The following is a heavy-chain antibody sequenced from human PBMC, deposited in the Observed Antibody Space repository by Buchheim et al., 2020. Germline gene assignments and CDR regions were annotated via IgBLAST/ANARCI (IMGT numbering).Heavy chain of an antibody. V-gene: IGHV3-30-3*01. D-gene: IGHD3-3*01. CDR1: GFTFSSYA. CDR2: ISYDGSNK. J-gene: IGHJ6*02. CDR3: ARGSSDFWSGYYPIVGGMDV. Sequence: QVQPVESGGGVVQPGRSLRLSCAASGFTFSSYAMHWVRQAPGKGLEWVAVISYDGSNKYYADSVKGRFTISRDNSKNTLYLQMNSLRAEDTAVYYCARGSSDFWSGYYPIVGGMDVWGQGTT.